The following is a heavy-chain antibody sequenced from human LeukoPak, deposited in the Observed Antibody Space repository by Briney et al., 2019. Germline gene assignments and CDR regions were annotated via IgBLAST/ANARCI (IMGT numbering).Heavy chain of an antibody. D-gene: IGHD6-13*01. CDR1: GGSISSGSYY. Sequence: SETLSLTCTVSGGSISSGSYYWSWIRQPPGKGLEWIGLIYTSGGTNYTPSLKSRVTISVDTSKNQFSLKLSSVTAADTAVYYCARGRYSSSWYVDFWGQGTLVTVSS. CDR2: IYTSGGT. J-gene: IGHJ4*02. V-gene: IGHV4-61*02. CDR3: ARGRYSSSWYVDF.